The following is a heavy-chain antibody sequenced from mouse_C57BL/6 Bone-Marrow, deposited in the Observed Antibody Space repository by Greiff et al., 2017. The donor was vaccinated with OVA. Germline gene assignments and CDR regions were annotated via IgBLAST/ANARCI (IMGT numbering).Heavy chain of an antibody. Sequence: EVQLVESGGGLVQPGGSLKLSCAASGFTFSDYYMYWVRQPPEKRLEWVAFISNGGGSTYYPDTVKGRFTISRDNAKNTLYLQRSRLKSEDTAMYYCARHGLGYVFDDGGQGTTLTVSS. CDR3: ARHGLGYVFDD. CDR1: GFTFSDYY. J-gene: IGHJ2*01. V-gene: IGHV5-12*01. D-gene: IGHD2-2*01. CDR2: ISNGGGST.